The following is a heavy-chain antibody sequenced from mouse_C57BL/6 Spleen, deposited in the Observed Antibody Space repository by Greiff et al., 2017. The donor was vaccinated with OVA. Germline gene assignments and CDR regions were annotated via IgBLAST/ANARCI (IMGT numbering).Heavy chain of an antibody. CDR3: ARRSPVITTVDWYFDV. CDR1: GFTFSDYG. CDR2: ISRGSSTI. V-gene: IGHV5-17*01. Sequence: EVKLVESGGGLVKPGGSLKLSCAASGFTFSDYGMHWVRQAPEKGLEWVAYISRGSSTIYYADTVKGRFTISRDNAKNTLFLQMTSLRSEDTAMYYCARRSPVITTVDWYFDVWGTGTTVTVSS. D-gene: IGHD1-1*01. J-gene: IGHJ1*03.